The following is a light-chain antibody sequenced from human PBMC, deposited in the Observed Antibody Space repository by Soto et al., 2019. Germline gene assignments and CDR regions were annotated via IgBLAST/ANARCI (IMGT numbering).Light chain of an antibody. J-gene: IGLJ1*01. CDR1: SSDVGAYNY. V-gene: IGLV2-8*01. Sequence: QSVLTQPPSASGSPGQSVTISCTGTSSDVGAYNYVSWYQQHPGKAPKLLIYEVTKRPSGVPDRFSGSKSGNTSSLTVSGLPADDEAEYYCCSNAGSHYYVFGTGTKLTVL. CDR3: CSNAGSHYYV. CDR2: EVT.